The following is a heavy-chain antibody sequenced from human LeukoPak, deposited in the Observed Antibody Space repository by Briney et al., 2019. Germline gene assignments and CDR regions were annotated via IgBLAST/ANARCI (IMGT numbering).Heavy chain of an antibody. V-gene: IGHV1-69*06. CDR3: ARTQEGGYCSSTSCYAHAFDI. J-gene: IGHJ3*02. Sequence: SVKVSCKASGGTFSSYAISWVRQAPGQGLEWMGGIIPISGTANYAQKFQGRVTITADKSTSTAYMELSSLRSEDTAVYYCARTQEGGYCSSTSCYAHAFDIWGQGTMVTVSS. CDR2: IIPISGTA. D-gene: IGHD2-2*01. CDR1: GGTFSSYA.